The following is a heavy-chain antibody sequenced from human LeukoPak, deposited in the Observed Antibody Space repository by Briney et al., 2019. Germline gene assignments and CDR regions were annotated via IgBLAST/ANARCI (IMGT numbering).Heavy chain of an antibody. CDR2: ISDDGSNK. V-gene: IGHV3-30-3*01. CDR3: ATRTSGAFDF. CDR1: GFTFSNYA. J-gene: IGHJ3*01. Sequence: PGSSLRLSCTASGFTFSNYAVHWVRQAPGKGLEWVALISDDGSNKYYTNSVKGRFTISRDNSKNTLYLQMNGLRAEDTAVYYCATRTSGAFDFWGHGTMVIVS.